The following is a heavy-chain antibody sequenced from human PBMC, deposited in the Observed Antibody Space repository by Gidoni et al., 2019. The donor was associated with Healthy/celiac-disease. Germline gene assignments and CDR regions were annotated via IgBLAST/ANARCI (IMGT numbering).Heavy chain of an antibody. D-gene: IGHD2-2*01. CDR1: GDSVSSNSAS. J-gene: IGHJ5*02. CDR3: ARAKIVVVPAAMYWFDP. V-gene: IGHV6-1*01. Sequence: QVQLQQSGPGLVKPSQTLSLTCAISGDSVSSNSASWNWIRQSPSRGLGWLGRTYYRSKWYNDYAVSVKSRITINPDTSKNQFSLQLNSVTPEDTAVYYCARAKIVVVPAAMYWFDPWGQGTLVTVSS. CDR2: TYYRSKWYN.